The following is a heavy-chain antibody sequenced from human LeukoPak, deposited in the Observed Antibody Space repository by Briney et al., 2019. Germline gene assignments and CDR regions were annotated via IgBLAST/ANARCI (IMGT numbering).Heavy chain of an antibody. CDR2: IIPIFGTA. Sequence: ASVKVSCKASGGTFGSYAISWVRQAPGQGLEWMGGIIPIFGTANYAQKFQGRVTMTRDRSISTAYMELSRLTSDDTAVYYCARASFWESPINWFAPWGQGTLVTVSS. V-gene: IGHV1-69*05. D-gene: IGHD3-16*01. J-gene: IGHJ5*02. CDR1: GGTFGSYA. CDR3: ARASFWESPINWFAP.